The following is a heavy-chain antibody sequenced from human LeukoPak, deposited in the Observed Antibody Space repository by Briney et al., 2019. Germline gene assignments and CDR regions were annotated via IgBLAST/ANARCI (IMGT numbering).Heavy chain of an antibody. CDR1: GGSISSGGYY. V-gene: IGHV4-31*03. CDR3: ARSRSGPIDY. J-gene: IGHJ4*02. Sequence: SQTLPLTCTVSGGSISSGGYYWSWIRQHPGKGLEWIGYIYYSGSTYYNPSLKSRVTISVDTSKNQFSLKLSSVTAADTAVYYCARSRSGPIDYWGQGTLVTVSS. D-gene: IGHD3-10*01. CDR2: IYYSGST.